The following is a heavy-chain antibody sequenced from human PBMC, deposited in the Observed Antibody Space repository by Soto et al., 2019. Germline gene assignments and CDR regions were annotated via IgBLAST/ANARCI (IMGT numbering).Heavy chain of an antibody. CDR1: GGSFSGYY. CDR3: ARGLGYCSSTSCYWVYYYGMDV. Sequence: NPSETLSLTCAVYGGSFSGYYWSWIRQPPGKGLEWIGEINHSGSTNYNPSLKSRVTISVDTSKNQFSLKLSSVTAADTAVYYCARGLGYCSSTSCYWVYYYGMDVWGQGTTVTVSS. J-gene: IGHJ6*02. CDR2: INHSGST. V-gene: IGHV4-34*01. D-gene: IGHD2-2*01.